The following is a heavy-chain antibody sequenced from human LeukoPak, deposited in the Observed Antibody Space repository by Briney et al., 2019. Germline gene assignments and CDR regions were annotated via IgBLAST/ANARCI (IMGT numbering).Heavy chain of an antibody. J-gene: IGHJ6*03. V-gene: IGHV4-34*01. D-gene: IGHD6-13*01. CDR2: INHSGST. Sequence: PSETLSLTCAVYGGSFSGYYWSWIRQPPGKGLEWIGEINHSGSTNYNPSLKSRVTISVDTSKNQSSLNLSSVTAADTAVYYCARLRLAAAVTTFYYYNYIDVWGKGATVTVSS. CDR1: GGSFSGYY. CDR3: ARLRLAAAVTTFYYYNYIDV.